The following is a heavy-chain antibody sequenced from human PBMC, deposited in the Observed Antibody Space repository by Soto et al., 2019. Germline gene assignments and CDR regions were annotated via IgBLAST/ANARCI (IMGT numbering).Heavy chain of an antibody. J-gene: IGHJ6*03. D-gene: IGHD1-7*01. CDR1: GGSISSSSYY. Sequence: SETLSLTCTVSGGSISSSSYYWGWIRQPPGKGLEWIGSIYYSGSTYYNPSLKSRVTISVDTSKNQFSLKLSSVTAADTAVYYYARHRTRTTWRYYYYYMDVWGKGTTVTVSS. V-gene: IGHV4-39*01. CDR3: ARHRTRTTWRYYYYYMDV. CDR2: IYYSGST.